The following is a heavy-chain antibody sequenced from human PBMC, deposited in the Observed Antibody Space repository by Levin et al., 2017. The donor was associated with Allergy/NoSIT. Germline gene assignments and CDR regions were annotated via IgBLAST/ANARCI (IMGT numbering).Heavy chain of an antibody. D-gene: IGHD4-23*01. V-gene: IGHV1-2*02. CDR2: INPTSGGT. Sequence: GASVKVSCKASGYTFTGYYMHWVRQAPGQGLEWMGWINPTSGGTNYTQKFQGRVTMTRDTSISTAYMELSRLRSDDTAVYYCARGGGLSVVTPELGYYWGQGTLVTVSS. CDR1: GYTFTGYY. CDR3: ARGGGLSVVTPELGYY. J-gene: IGHJ4*02.